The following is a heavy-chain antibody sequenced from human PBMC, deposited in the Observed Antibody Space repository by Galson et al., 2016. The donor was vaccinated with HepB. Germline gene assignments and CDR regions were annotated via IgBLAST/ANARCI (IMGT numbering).Heavy chain of an antibody. V-gene: IGHV3-64D*06. CDR2: ISANGGTT. CDR1: GFTFSSSA. CDR3: VKAGGSLGP. D-gene: IGHD3-16*01. Sequence: SLRLSCAASGFTFSSSAMYWVRQAPWKGLEYVSAISANGGTTYSADSVKDRFTISRDISKNTLYLQMSSLRAEDTAVYYCVKAGGSLGPWGQGTLVTVSS. J-gene: IGHJ5*02.